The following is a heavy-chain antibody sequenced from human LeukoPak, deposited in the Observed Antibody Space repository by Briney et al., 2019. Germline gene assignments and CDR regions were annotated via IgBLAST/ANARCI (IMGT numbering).Heavy chain of an antibody. CDR1: GYTFTSYA. D-gene: IGHD3-10*01. J-gene: IGHJ4*02. Sequence: SVKVSCKASGYTFTSYAMNWVRQAPGQGLEWMGGIIPIFGTANYAQKFQGRVTITADESTSTAYMELSSLRSEDTAVYYCARNYGSGSYYNLYYFDYWGQGTLVTVSS. V-gene: IGHV1-69*13. CDR2: IIPIFGTA. CDR3: ARNYGSGSYYNLYYFDY.